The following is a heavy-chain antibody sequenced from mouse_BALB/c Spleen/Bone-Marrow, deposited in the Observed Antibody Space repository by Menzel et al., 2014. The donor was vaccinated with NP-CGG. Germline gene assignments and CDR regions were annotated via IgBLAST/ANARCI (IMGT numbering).Heavy chain of an antibody. CDR1: GFTFSSYG. V-gene: IGHV5-6*02. CDR2: ISSGGSYT. CDR3: ARDGLDY. J-gene: IGHJ2*01. D-gene: IGHD3-1*01. Sequence: DVKLVESGGDLVKPGGSLKLSCAASGFTFSSYGMSWVRQTPDKRLEWVATISSGGSYTYYPDSVKGRFTISRDNAKNTLHLQMSSLKSEDTAMYYCARDGLDYWGQGTTLTVSS.